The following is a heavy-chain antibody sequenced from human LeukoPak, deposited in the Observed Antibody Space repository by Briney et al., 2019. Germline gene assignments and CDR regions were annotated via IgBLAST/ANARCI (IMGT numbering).Heavy chain of an antibody. CDR2: IFYSGST. Sequence: PSETLSLTCTVSGGSISSHHWSWLRQPPGKGLEWIGYIFYSGSTNYNPSLKSRVTISVDTSKNQFSLKLSSVTAADTAVFYCARVPYYYDTSGYQRRSAFDIWGQGTMVTVSS. CDR1: GGSISSHH. CDR3: ARVPYYYDTSGYQRRSAFDI. J-gene: IGHJ3*02. D-gene: IGHD3-22*01. V-gene: IGHV4-59*11.